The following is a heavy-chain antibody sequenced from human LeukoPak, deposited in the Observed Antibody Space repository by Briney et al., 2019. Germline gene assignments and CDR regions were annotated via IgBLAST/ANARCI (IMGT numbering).Heavy chain of an antibody. Sequence: PGGSLRLSCAASRFTFSNAWMSWVRQAPGKGLEWVGRIKSKTDGGTTDYAAPVKGRFTISRDDSKNTLYLQMNSLKTEDTAVYYCTTDYGDYPYYFDYWGQGTLVTVSS. J-gene: IGHJ4*02. CDR3: TTDYGDYPYYFDY. CDR2: IKSKTDGGTT. CDR1: RFTFSNAW. V-gene: IGHV3-15*01. D-gene: IGHD4-17*01.